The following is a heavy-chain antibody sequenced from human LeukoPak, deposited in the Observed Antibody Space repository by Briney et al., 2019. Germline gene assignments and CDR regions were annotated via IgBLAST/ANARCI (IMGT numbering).Heavy chain of an antibody. D-gene: IGHD1-26*01. CDR3: ARHRWELPAYFDY. CDR1: GGSISSSSYY. V-gene: IGHV4-39*01. J-gene: IGHJ4*02. Sequence: SETLSLTCTVSGGSISSSSYYWGWIRQPPGKGLEWIGSIYYSGSTYYNPSLKSRVTISVDTSKNQFSLKLSSVTAADTAVYYCARHRWELPAYFDYWGQGTPVTVSS. CDR2: IYYSGST.